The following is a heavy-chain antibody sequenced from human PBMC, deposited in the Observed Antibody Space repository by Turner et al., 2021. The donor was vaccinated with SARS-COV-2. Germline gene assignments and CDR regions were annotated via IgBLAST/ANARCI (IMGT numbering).Heavy chain of an antibody. Sequence: QVQLVQSGAEVRKPEASVKVCCKASGYTFTGYFMHWRRPAPGQGLEWMGWINPNSGGTNYAQKFQGRVTMTRDTSISTAYMELSRLRSDDTAVYYCARVSLLSYYFDYWGQGTLVTVSS. CDR3: ARVSLLSYYFDY. J-gene: IGHJ4*02. CDR2: INPNSGGT. CDR1: GYTFTGYF. D-gene: IGHD2-21*01. V-gene: IGHV1-2*02.